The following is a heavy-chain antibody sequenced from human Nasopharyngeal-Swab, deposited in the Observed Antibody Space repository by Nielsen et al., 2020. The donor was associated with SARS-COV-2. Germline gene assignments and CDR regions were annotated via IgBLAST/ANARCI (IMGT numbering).Heavy chain of an antibody. J-gene: IGHJ3*02. CDR3: ASRGGAAAGGQAFDI. V-gene: IGHV3-9*01. Sequence: SLKISCAASGFTFDDYAMHWVRQAPGKGLEWVSGISWNSGSIGYADSVKGRFTISRDNAKNSLYLQMNSLRAEDTALYYCASRGGAAAGGQAFDIWGQGTMFTVSS. D-gene: IGHD6-13*01. CDR1: GFTFDDYA. CDR2: ISWNSGSI.